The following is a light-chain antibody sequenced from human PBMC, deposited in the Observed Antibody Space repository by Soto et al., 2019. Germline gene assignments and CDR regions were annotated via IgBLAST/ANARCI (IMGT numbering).Light chain of an antibody. CDR2: DVS. CDR1: SSDVGGYNY. V-gene: IGLV2-14*01. J-gene: IGLJ2*01. Sequence: QSALTQPASVSGSPVQSITISCTGTSSDVGGYNYVSWYQQHPGKAPKLMIYDVSNRPSGASNRFSGSKSGNTASLTISGLQAEDEADYYCSSYTSSSTLGVVFGGGTKLTVL. CDR3: SSYTSSSTLGVV.